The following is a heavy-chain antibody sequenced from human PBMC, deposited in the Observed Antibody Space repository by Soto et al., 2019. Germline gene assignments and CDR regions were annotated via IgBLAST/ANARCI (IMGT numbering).Heavy chain of an antibody. J-gene: IGHJ6*02. V-gene: IGHV3-33*01. CDR2: IWYDGSNK. Sequence: QVQLVESGGGVVQPGRSLRLSCAASGFTFSSYGMHGVRQAPGKGLEWVAVIWYDGSNKYYADSVKGRFTISRDNSKNAMYLQMNSLRAEDTAVYYCARDPPFIAVAGSRDYYYYGMDVWGQGTTVTVSS. D-gene: IGHD6-19*01. CDR3: ARDPPFIAVAGSRDYYYYGMDV. CDR1: GFTFSSYG.